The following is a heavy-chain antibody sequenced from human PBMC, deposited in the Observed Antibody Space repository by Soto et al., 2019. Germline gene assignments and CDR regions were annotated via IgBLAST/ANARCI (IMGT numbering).Heavy chain of an antibody. CDR2: INAGNGNT. CDR3: AKDSISDRETFNFDS. V-gene: IGHV1-3*01. D-gene: IGHD1-26*01. CDR1: GYTFTSYA. J-gene: IGHJ4*02. Sequence: ASVKVSCKASGYTFTSYAMNWVRQAPGQRLEWMGWINAGNGNTKYSQKFQGRVTITRDTSASTAYMELSSLRSEDTAVYYCAKDSISDRETFNFDSWGQGTLVTVSS.